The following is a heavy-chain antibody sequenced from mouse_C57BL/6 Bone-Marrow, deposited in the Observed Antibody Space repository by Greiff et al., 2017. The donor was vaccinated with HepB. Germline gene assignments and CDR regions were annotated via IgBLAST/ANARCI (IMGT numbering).Heavy chain of an antibody. CDR3: AKWDYYGSSYGYFDV. D-gene: IGHD1-1*01. CDR1: GFSLTSYG. Sequence: VLLVESGPGLVQPSQSLSITCTVSGFSLTSYGVHWVRQSPGKGLEWLGVIWRGGSTAYNAAFMSRLSITKDNSKSQVFFKMNSLQADDTAIYYCAKWDYYGSSYGYFDVWGTGTTVTVSS. J-gene: IGHJ1*03. CDR2: IWRGGST. V-gene: IGHV2-5*01.